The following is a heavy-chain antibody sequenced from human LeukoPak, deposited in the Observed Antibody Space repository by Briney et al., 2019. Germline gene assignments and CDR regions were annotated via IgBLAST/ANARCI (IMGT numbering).Heavy chain of an antibody. J-gene: IGHJ4*02. CDR1: GFTFDDYA. V-gene: IGHV3-9*01. Sequence: GGSLRLSCAASGFTFDDYAMHWVRQAPGKGLEWVSGISWNSGSIGYADSVKGRFTISRDNAKNSLYLQMNSLRAEDTALYYCVKADDYWGQGTLVTVSS. CDR2: ISWNSGSI. CDR3: VKADDY.